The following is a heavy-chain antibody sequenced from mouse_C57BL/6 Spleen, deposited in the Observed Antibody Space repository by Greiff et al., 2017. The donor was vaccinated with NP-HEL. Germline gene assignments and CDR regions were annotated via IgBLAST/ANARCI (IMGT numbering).Heavy chain of an antibody. J-gene: IGHJ2*01. CDR1: GFSLTSYG. V-gene: IGHV2-2*01. CDR3: ARSPRAYFDY. CDR2: IWSGGST. Sequence: QVQLQQSGPGLVQPSQSLSITCTVSGFSLTSYGVHWVRPSPGKGLEWLGVIWSGGSTDYNAAFISRLSISKDNSKSQVFFKMNSLQADDTAIYYCARSPRAYFDYWGQGTTLTVSS.